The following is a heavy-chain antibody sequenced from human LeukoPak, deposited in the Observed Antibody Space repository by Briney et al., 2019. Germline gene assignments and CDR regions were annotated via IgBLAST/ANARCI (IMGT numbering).Heavy chain of an antibody. D-gene: IGHD3-3*01. V-gene: IGHV3-30*04. Sequence: GGSLRLSCAASGFTFSSYAIHWVRQAPGKGLEWVAVISYDGSNKYYADSVKGRFTISRDNSKNTLYLQMNSLRAEDTAVYYCARGRRDFWSGYPSLRGAFDIWGQGTMVTVSS. J-gene: IGHJ3*02. CDR3: ARGRRDFWSGYPSLRGAFDI. CDR1: GFTFSSYA. CDR2: ISYDGSNK.